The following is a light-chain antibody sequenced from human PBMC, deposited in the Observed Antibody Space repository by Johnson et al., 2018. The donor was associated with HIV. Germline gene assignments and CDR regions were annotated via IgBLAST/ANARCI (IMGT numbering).Light chain of an antibody. V-gene: IGLV1-51*01. CDR2: DNS. CDR1: SSNIGNNY. J-gene: IGLJ1*01. Sequence: QSVLTQPPSVSAAPGQKVTISCSGSSSNIGNNYVSWYQQVPGAAPKLLIYDNSKRPSGIPDRFSGSKSGTSATLGITGLQTGEEADYYCGTWDSSLSVSVFATGTKVTVL. CDR3: GTWDSSLSVSV.